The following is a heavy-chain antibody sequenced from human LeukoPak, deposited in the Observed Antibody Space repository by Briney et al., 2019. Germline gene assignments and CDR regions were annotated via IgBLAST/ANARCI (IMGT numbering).Heavy chain of an antibody. D-gene: IGHD2-2*01. Sequence: GGSLRLSCAASGFGFSTYSMNWVRQAPGKGLEWVSSISSSSSYIYYADSVKGRFTISRDNAKNSLYLQMNSLRAEDTAVYYCARVGGYCSSTSCYEVWGQGTLVTVSS. J-gene: IGHJ4*02. CDR1: GFGFSTYS. V-gene: IGHV3-21*01. CDR3: ARVGGYCSSTSCYEV. CDR2: ISSSSSYI.